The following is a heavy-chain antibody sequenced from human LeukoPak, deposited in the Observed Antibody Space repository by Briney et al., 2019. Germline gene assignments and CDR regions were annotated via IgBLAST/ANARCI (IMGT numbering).Heavy chain of an antibody. D-gene: IGHD2-2*01. J-gene: IGHJ4*02. CDR1: GFSLSTSGMC. Sequence: SGPTLVNPTQTLTLTCTFSGFSLSTSGMCVSWIRQPPGKGLEWIGYIYYSGSTNYNPSLKSRVTISVDTSKNQFSLKLSSVTAADTAVYYCATGPVPGYFDYWGQGTLVTVSS. V-gene: IGHV4-61*08. CDR2: IYYSGST. CDR3: ATGPVPGYFDY.